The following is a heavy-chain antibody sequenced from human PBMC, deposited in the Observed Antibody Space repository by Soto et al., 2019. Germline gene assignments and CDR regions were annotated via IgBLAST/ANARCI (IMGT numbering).Heavy chain of an antibody. Sequence: GESLKISCKGSGYSFTSYWIGWVRQMPGKGLEWMGIIYPGDSDTRYSPSFQGQVTISADKSISTAYLQWSSLKASDTAMYYCASLRISSGYYPVYFDYWGQGTLVTVSS. D-gene: IGHD3-22*01. J-gene: IGHJ4*02. V-gene: IGHV5-51*01. CDR2: IYPGDSDT. CDR3: ASLRISSGYYPVYFDY. CDR1: GYSFTSYW.